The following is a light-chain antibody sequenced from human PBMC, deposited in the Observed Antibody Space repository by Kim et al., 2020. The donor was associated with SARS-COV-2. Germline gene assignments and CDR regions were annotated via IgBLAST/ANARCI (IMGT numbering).Light chain of an antibody. CDR2: DAA. CDR3: QQRGSWPPALT. Sequence: PGESATISCSASHNVGINLARYQQTPGQPPRLLIYDAAMRAAGIPDRFSGSGSGTDFTLTSGSLAPEDFAIYYCQQRGSWPPALTFGGGTKVDIK. V-gene: IGKV3-11*01. J-gene: IGKJ4*01. CDR1: HNVGIN.